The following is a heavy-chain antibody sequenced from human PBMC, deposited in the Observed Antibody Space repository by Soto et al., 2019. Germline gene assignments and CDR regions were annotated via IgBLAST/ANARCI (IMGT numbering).Heavy chain of an antibody. J-gene: IGHJ4*02. Sequence: PGGSLRLSCAASGFTVSSNYMSWVRQAPGKGLEWVSVIYSGGSTYYADSVEGRFSISRDDSKNTLYLQMNSLRAEDTAVYYCARERLGSTSWYSPFDCWGQGTLVTVSS. D-gene: IGHD2-2*01. CDR3: ARERLGSTSWYSPFDC. CDR1: GFTVSSNY. V-gene: IGHV3-66*01. CDR2: IYSGGST.